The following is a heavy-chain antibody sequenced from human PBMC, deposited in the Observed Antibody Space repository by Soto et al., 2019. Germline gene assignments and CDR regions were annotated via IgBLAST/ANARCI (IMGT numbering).Heavy chain of an antibody. V-gene: IGHV4-59*01. Sequence: SEPLSHTCTVSGGTIISYYWSWIRQPQGKGLEWIGYIYYSGSTNYNPSLKSRVTISVDTSKNQFSLKLSSVTAADTAVYYCASSHSSSWTTRWYFDYWGQGTLVTVSS. CDR3: ASSHSSSWTTRWYFDY. CDR1: GGTIISYY. CDR2: IYYSGST. D-gene: IGHD4-17*01. J-gene: IGHJ4*02.